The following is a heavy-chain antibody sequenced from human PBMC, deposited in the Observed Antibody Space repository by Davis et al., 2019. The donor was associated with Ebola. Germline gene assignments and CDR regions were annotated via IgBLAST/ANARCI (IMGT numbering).Heavy chain of an antibody. J-gene: IGHJ4*02. CDR1: GYTFTDYN. V-gene: IGHV1-2*06. Sequence: ASVKVSCKASGYTFTDYNIHWMRQAPGQGLEWLGRVILKSGATNYAQKFQGRVTMTRDTSISTVYMELSSLRYDDTADYYCARGHNYAHEYWGQGTPPTVSS. CDR2: VILKSGAT. CDR3: ARGHNYAHEY. D-gene: IGHD4-11*01.